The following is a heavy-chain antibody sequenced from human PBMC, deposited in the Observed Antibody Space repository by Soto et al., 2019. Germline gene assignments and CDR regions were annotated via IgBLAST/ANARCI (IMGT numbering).Heavy chain of an antibody. J-gene: IGHJ4*02. CDR2: ISGSGGST. Sequence: EVQLLESGGGLVEPGGSLRLSCAASGFTFSSYAMSWVRQAPGKGLEWVSAISGSGGSTYYADSVNGRFTISRDNSKNTLYLQMNSLRAEDTAVYYCAKDRIAVAGGASDYWGQGTLVTVSS. CDR3: AKDRIAVAGGASDY. V-gene: IGHV3-23*01. CDR1: GFTFSSYA. D-gene: IGHD6-19*01.